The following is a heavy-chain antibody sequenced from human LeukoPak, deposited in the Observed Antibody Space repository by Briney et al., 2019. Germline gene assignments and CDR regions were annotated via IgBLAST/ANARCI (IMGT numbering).Heavy chain of an antibody. CDR1: GGSFSGYY. CDR3: ARQIYVYSGSHLYWFDP. J-gene: IGHJ5*02. Sequence: SETLSLTCAVYGGSFSGYYWSWIRQPPGKGLEWSGEINHSGSTNYNPSLKSRVTISVDTSKNQFSLKLSSVTAADTAVYYCARQIYVYSGSHLYWFDPWGQGTLVTVSS. V-gene: IGHV4-34*01. CDR2: INHSGST. D-gene: IGHD1-26*01.